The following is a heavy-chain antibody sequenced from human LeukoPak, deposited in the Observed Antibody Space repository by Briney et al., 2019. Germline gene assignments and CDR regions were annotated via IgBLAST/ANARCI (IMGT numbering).Heavy chain of an antibody. CDR1: GFTFSSYG. Sequence: GGSLRLSCAASGFTFSSYGMHWVRQAPGQGLEWVAFIRYDGSNKYYADSVKGRFTISRDNSKNTLYLQMNSLRAEDTAVYYCAKDWGIAAAGGYFDYWGQGTLVTVSS. D-gene: IGHD6-13*01. CDR2: IRYDGSNK. J-gene: IGHJ4*02. CDR3: AKDWGIAAAGGYFDY. V-gene: IGHV3-30*02.